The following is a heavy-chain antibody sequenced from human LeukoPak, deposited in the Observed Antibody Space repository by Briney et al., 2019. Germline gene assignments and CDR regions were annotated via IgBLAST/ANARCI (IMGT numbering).Heavy chain of an antibody. CDR1: GGSISSYY. CDR3: ARNYYGSESYRFFDP. CDR2: IYYSGST. V-gene: IGHV4-59*01. D-gene: IGHD3-10*01. Sequence: SETLSDTCTVSGGSISSYYWSWIRQPPGKGLEWIGYIYYSGSTNYNPSLKSRVTISVDTSKNQFSLKLSSVTAADTAVYYCARNYYGSESYRFFDPWCQGNLVTVSS. J-gene: IGHJ5*02.